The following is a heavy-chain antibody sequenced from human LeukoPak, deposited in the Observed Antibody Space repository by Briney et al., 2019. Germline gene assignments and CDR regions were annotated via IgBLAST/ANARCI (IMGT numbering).Heavy chain of an antibody. CDR1: GGSSSGYY. J-gene: IGHJ4*02. D-gene: IGHD6-13*01. V-gene: IGHV4-34*01. CDR3: ASSAAEYLYYFDY. Sequence: SETLSLTCAVYGGSSSGYYWSWIRQPPGKGLEWIGEINHSGSTNYNPSLKSRVTISVDTSKNQFSLKLSSVTAADTAVYYCASSAAEYLYYFDYWGQGTLVTVSS. CDR2: INHSGST.